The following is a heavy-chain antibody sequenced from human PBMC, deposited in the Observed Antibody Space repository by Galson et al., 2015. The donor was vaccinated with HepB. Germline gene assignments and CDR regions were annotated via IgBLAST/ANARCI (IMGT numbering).Heavy chain of an antibody. Sequence: SVKVSCKASGYSSTNYDVNWVRQGTGQGLEWMGWMNANSGNTGYAQKFQGRVTMTRNTSISTAYMELSSLRSDDTAVYYCVRPLNDAFDIWGQGTMVTVSS. CDR3: VRPLNDAFDI. CDR2: MNANSGNT. J-gene: IGHJ3*02. V-gene: IGHV1-8*01. CDR1: GYSSTNYD.